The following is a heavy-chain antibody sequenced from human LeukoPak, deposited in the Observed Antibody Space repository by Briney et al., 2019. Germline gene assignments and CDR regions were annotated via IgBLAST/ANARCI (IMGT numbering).Heavy chain of an antibody. V-gene: IGHV3-15*01. D-gene: IGHD6-6*01. Sequence: GGSLRLSCAASGFTFSNAWMSWVRQAPGKGLEWVGRIKSKTDGVTTDYAAPVKGRFTISRDNSKNTLYLQMNSLRAEDTAVYYCARDPREYSSSWVYYYYYGMDVWGQGTTVTVSS. CDR1: GFTFSNAW. CDR3: ARDPREYSSSWVYYYYYGMDV. CDR2: IKSKTDGVTT. J-gene: IGHJ6*02.